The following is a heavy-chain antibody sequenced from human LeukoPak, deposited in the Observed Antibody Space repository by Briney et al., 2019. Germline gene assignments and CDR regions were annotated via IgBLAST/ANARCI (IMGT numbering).Heavy chain of an antibody. CDR2: ISAYNGDT. V-gene: IGHV1-18*01. D-gene: IGHD4-23*01. J-gene: IGHJ4*02. CDR1: GYTFTNYG. Sequence: GASVKVSCRASGYTFTNYGISWMRQAPGQGREWMGWISAYNGDTKYLEKLQGRVTMTTDTSTSTAYMELRSLRSDDTAVYYCARAGGNFADDYWGQGTLVTVSS. CDR3: ARAGGNFADDY.